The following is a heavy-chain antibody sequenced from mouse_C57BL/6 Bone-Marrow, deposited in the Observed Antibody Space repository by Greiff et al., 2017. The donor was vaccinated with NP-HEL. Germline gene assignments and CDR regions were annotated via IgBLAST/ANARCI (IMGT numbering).Heavy chain of an antibody. CDR2: ICSGGST. D-gene: IGHD2-2*01. Sequence: QVQLKQSGPGLVQPSQCLSIPCKVSGFSLTSYGVHWVRQSPGKGLEWLGVICSGGSTDYNAAIIYRLSICKDNSKSQGFFEMNSLHADDTAIYYCARRYGYDDHYAMDYWGQGTSVTVSS. J-gene: IGHJ4*01. V-gene: IGHV2-2*01. CDR3: ARRYGYDDHYAMDY. CDR1: GFSLTSYG.